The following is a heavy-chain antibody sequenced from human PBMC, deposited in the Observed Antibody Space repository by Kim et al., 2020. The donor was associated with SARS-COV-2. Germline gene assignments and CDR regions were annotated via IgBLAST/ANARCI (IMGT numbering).Heavy chain of an antibody. V-gene: IGHV3-74*01. J-gene: IGHJ4*02. D-gene: IGHD5-12*01. CDR2: DGRII. CDR3: ASTVATGY. Sequence: DGRIINYADSVKGRFTISRDNAKNTLYLQMNSLRAEDTAVYYCASTVATGYWGQGTLVTVSS.